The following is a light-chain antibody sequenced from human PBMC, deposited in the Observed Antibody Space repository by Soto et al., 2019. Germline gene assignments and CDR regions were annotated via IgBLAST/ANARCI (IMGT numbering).Light chain of an antibody. V-gene: IGLV2-8*01. Sequence: QSVLTQPPSASGSSGQSVTISCTGTSSDVGGYNYVSWYQQHPGKAPKLMIYEVSKRPSGVPDRFSGSKSGNTASLTVSGLQAEDEADYYCSSYAGSNKRVFGTGTKVTVL. CDR3: SSYAGSNKRV. CDR2: EVS. CDR1: SSDVGGYNY. J-gene: IGLJ1*01.